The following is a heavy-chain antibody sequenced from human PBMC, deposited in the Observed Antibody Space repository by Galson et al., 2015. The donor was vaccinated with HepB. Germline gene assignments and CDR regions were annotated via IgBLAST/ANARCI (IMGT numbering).Heavy chain of an antibody. CDR3: ARDLNTERLVDY. J-gene: IGHJ4*02. CDR1: GFTFTTYG. Sequence: SLRLSCAASGFTFTTYGMHWVRQAPGRGLEWVAIIWYDGSNKYYADSVKGRFTISRDNSKNTLYLQMNSLRAEDTAVYYCARDLNTERLVDYWGQGTLVTVSS. V-gene: IGHV3-33*08. CDR2: IWYDGSNK. D-gene: IGHD3-16*01.